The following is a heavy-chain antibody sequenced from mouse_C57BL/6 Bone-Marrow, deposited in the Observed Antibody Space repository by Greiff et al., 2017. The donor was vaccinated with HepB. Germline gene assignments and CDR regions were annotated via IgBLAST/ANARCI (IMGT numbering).Heavy chain of an antibody. CDR2: INPNNGGT. Sequence: EVQLQQSGPELVKPGASVKISCKASGYTFTDYYMNWVKQSHGKSLEWIGDINPNNGGTSYNQKFKGKATLTVDKSSSTAYMELRSLTSEDSAVYYYARNCGDYWGQGTTLTVSS. V-gene: IGHV1-26*01. J-gene: IGHJ2*01. D-gene: IGHD4-1*01. CDR3: ARNCGDY. CDR1: GYTFTDYY.